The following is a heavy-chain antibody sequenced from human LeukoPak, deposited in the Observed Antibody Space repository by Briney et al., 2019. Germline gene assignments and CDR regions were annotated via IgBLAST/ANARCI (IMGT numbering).Heavy chain of an antibody. D-gene: IGHD6-19*01. CDR1: GGSISSYY. CDR2: INHSGST. Sequence: SETLSLTCTVSGGSISSYYWSWIRQPPGKGLEWIGEINHSGSTNYNPSLKSRVTISVDTSKNQFSLKLSSVTAADTAVYYCARRGGAVAGTFGYWGQGTLVTVSS. CDR3: ARRGGAVAGTFGY. J-gene: IGHJ4*02. V-gene: IGHV4-34*01.